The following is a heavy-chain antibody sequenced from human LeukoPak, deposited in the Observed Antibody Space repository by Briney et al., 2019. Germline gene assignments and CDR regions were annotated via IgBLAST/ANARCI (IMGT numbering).Heavy chain of an antibody. Sequence: SQTLSLTCAISGDSVSSNSAAWNWIRQSPSRGLEWLGRTYYRSKWYNDYAVSVKSRITINPDTSKNQFSLQLNSVTPEDTAVYYCARVPDGRKYSGSYNYFDYWGQGTLVTVSS. CDR2: TYYRSKWYN. CDR3: ARVPDGRKYSGSYNYFDY. CDR1: GDSVSSNSAA. J-gene: IGHJ4*02. V-gene: IGHV6-1*01. D-gene: IGHD1-26*01.